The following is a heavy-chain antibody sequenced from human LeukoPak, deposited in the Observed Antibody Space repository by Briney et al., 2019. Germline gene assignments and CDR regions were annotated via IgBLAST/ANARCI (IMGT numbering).Heavy chain of an antibody. Sequence: GSLRPSCAASGFSFSSYAMSWVRQAGGNGLELVSAISGSAGSTYYPDSVEGRFTFSRDNSKTTLYLQMSSLTSEAAVIYYCANSPKLVPDYWGQGTLVTVSS. CDR2: ISGSAGST. CDR3: ANSPKLVPDY. D-gene: IGHD6-13*01. J-gene: IGHJ4*02. CDR1: GFSFSSYA. V-gene: IGHV3-23*01.